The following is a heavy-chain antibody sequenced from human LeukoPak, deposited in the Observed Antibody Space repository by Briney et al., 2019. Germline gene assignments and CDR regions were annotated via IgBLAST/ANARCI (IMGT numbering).Heavy chain of an antibody. CDR1: GYTFTSYA. V-gene: IGHV3-23*01. J-gene: IGHJ5*02. D-gene: IGHD4-11*01. CDR2: ISGSGGST. Sequence: SCKASGYTFTSYAMSWVRQAPGKGLEWISTISGSGGSTYYVDSVKGRFTISRDNSKNTLYLQMNSLRAEDTAIYYCAKDQQSISYSPWGQGTLVTVSS. CDR3: AKDQQSISYSP.